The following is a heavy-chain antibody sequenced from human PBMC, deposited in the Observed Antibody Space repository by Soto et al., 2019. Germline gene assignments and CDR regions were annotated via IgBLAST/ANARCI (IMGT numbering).Heavy chain of an antibody. V-gene: IGHV3-21*01. J-gene: IGHJ4*02. Sequence: GGSLRLSCAASGFTFSSYSMNWVRQAPGKGLEWVSSISSSSSYIYYADSVKGRFTISRDNAKNTLYLQMNSLRAEDTAVYYCARAPRDHIDDYGDDPDYFDYWGQGTLVTVSS. CDR3: ARAPRDHIDDYGDDPDYFDY. CDR1: GFTFSSYS. D-gene: IGHD4-17*01. CDR2: ISSSSSYI.